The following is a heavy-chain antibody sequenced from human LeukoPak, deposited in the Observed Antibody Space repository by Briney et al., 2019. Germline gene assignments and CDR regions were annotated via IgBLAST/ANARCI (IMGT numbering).Heavy chain of an antibody. CDR2: FDHSVGS. CDR3: ARNDFYDMDV. V-gene: IGHV4-4*02. Sequence: SGSLSLTCAVSGDTISSTKWWSWVRQSPGKGLEWVGEFDHSVGSNYNPSLKSRATISLDKSNNQSSLSLRSVAASDTAVYYCARNDFYDMDVWGKGTTVTV. D-gene: IGHD2/OR15-2a*01. J-gene: IGHJ6*03. CDR1: GDTISSTKW.